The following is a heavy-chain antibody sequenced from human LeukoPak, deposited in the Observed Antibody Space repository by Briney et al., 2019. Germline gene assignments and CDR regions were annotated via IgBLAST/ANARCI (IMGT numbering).Heavy chain of an antibody. Sequence: PGGSLRLSCAASGFTFSSYAMSWVRQAPGKGLEWVSSISSSSSYIYYADSVKGRFTISRDNAKNSLYLQMNSLRAEDTAVYYCARGSTSCYTCYWYFDLWGRGTLVTVSS. V-gene: IGHV3-21*01. CDR3: ARGSTSCYTCYWYFDL. D-gene: IGHD2-2*02. CDR2: ISSSSSYI. CDR1: GFTFSSYA. J-gene: IGHJ2*01.